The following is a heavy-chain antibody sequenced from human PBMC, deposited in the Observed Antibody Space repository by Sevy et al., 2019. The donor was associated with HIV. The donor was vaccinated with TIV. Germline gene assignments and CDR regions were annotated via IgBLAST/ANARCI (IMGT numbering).Heavy chain of an antibody. D-gene: IGHD6-13*01. V-gene: IGHV4-59*01. CDR1: GVSISPYY. CDR2: SGNT. Sequence: SETLSLTCTVSGVSISPYYWAWIRQPPGKGLECIGFSGNTNYNPSLKTRVTTSVDTSKNQLSLKLSSVTAADTAIYYCARGGPRQQQLDYFDYWGQRTLVTVSS. J-gene: IGHJ4*02. CDR3: ARGGPRQQQLDYFDY.